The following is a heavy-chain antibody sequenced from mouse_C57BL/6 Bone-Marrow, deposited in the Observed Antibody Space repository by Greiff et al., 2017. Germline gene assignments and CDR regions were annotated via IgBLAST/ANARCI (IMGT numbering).Heavy chain of an antibody. V-gene: IGHV8-8*01. Sequence: QVTLKVSGPGILQPSQTLSLTCSFSGFSLSAFGMGVGWIRQPSGKGLEWLAHIWWDDDKYYNPALKSRLTISKDTSKNQVFLKIANVDTSDTATDFFARTPYSNYWYFDVWGTGTPVTVSS. J-gene: IGHJ1*03. CDR1: GFSLSAFGMG. D-gene: IGHD2-5*01. CDR2: IWWDDDK. CDR3: ARTPYSNYWYFDV.